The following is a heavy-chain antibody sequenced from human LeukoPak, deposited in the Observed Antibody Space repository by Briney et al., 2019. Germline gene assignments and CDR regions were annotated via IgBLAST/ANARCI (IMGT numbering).Heavy chain of an antibody. J-gene: IGHJ4*02. CDR3: AKDGHSSSWEPYFDY. D-gene: IGHD6-13*01. V-gene: IGHV3-23*01. Sequence: GSLRLSCAASGFTFSSYAMSWARQAPGKGLEWVSAISGSGGSTYYADSVKGRFTISRDNSKNTLYLQMNSLRAEDTAVYYCAKDGHSSSWEPYFDYWGQGTLVTVSS. CDR2: ISGSGGST. CDR1: GFTFSSYA.